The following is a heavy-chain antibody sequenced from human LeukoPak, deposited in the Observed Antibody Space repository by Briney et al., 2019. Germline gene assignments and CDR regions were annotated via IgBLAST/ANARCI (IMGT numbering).Heavy chain of an antibody. Sequence: QSGGSLRLSCAASGFTFSAYDMHWVRQAPGKGLEWVALISFLGGDKDYADSVKGRFSISRDNPRSTLYLQMNSLRPEDTAVYYCAKDPYSYASGRATFDFWGQGALVAVSS. CDR2: ISFLGGDK. V-gene: IGHV3-30*18. J-gene: IGHJ4*02. CDR3: AKDPYSYASGRATFDF. CDR1: GFTFSAYD. D-gene: IGHD3-10*01.